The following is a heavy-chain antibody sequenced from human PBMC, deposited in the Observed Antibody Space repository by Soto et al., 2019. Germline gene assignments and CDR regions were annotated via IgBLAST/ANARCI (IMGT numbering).Heavy chain of an antibody. CDR1: GGSFSGYY. V-gene: IGHV4-34*01. Sequence: SETLSLTCAVYGGSFSGYYLSWIRQPPGKGLEWIGEINHSGSTNYNPSLKSRVTISVDTSKNQFSLKLSSVTAADTAVYYCASTDGNYDILTGFYYYYGMDVWGQGTTVTV. CDR3: ASTDGNYDILTGFYYYYGMDV. J-gene: IGHJ6*02. CDR2: INHSGST. D-gene: IGHD3-9*01.